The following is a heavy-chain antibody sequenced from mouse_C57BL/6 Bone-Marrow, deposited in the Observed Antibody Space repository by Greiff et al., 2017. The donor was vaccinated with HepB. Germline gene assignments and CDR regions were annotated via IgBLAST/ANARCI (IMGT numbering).Heavy chain of an antibody. CDR2: ILPGSGST. J-gene: IGHJ4*01. CDR3: ARKGDDHYYAMDY. V-gene: IGHV1-9*01. Sequence: QVQLQQSGAELMKPGASVKLSCKAPGYTFPGYWTEWVKQRPGHGLEWIGEILPGSGSTNYNEKLKGKATFTADTSSNTAYMQLSSLTTEDSAIYYCARKGDDHYYAMDYWGQGTSVTVSS. D-gene: IGHD2-2*01. CDR1: GYTFPGYW.